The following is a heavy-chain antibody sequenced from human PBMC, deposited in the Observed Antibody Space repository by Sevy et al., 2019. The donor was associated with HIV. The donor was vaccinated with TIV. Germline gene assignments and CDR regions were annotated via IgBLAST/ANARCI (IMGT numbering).Heavy chain of an antibody. CDR2: TRNKADGYTT. CDR3: ATHAGIAAAGRVFDY. Sequence: GGSLRLSCVASGFTFSDHYMEWVRQAPGKGLEWVGRTRNKADGYTTEYAASVKGRFTISRDESKNSLYVQMNSLKAEDTAVYYCATHAGIAAAGRVFDYWGQRTLVTGSS. V-gene: IGHV3-72*01. D-gene: IGHD6-13*01. J-gene: IGHJ4*02. CDR1: GFTFSDHY.